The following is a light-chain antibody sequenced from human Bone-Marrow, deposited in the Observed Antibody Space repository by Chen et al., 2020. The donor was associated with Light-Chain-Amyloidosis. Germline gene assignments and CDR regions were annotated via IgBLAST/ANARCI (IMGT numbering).Light chain of an antibody. V-gene: IGLV2-14*01. CDR2: DVK. Sequence: QSALTQPASVSGSPGQSITISCTGTSSDVGAYNYVSWYQQHPGKAPKLMIYDVKNRPSGVSNRFYGSKSGNTASLTISGLQAEDEADYYCTSFTNNNAPVLFGGGTKVTVL. CDR1: SSDVGAYNY. J-gene: IGLJ2*01. CDR3: TSFTNNNAPVL.